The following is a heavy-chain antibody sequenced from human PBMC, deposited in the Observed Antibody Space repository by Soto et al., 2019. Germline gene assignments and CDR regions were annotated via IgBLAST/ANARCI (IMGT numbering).Heavy chain of an antibody. CDR1: GVSISGYY. V-gene: IGHV4-59*01. D-gene: IGHD3-22*01. CDR3: ARAKDSSGRPNFDY. Sequence: SETLSLTCTVSGVSISGYYWSWIRQAPGKGLEWIGYIYSSGSTNYNPSLKSRVTISVDRSKNQFSLKLTSVTAADTAVYCCARAKDSSGRPNFDYWGQGTLVTVSS. J-gene: IGHJ4*02. CDR2: IYSSGST.